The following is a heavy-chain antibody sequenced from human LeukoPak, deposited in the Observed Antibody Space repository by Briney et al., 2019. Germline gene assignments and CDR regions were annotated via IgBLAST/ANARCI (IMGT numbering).Heavy chain of an antibody. D-gene: IGHD1-26*01. Sequence: GGSLRLSCAAAGFTFSSYSMNYVRQAPAKGLEWVSSISSSSSNIYYADSVKGRFTISRDNATNSLYLQMNSLRAEDTAVYYCAANGIVGATLIYYYYYMDVWGKGTTVTISS. CDR2: ISSSSSNI. CDR3: AANGIVGATLIYYYYYMDV. J-gene: IGHJ6*03. V-gene: IGHV3-21*01. CDR1: GFTFSSYS.